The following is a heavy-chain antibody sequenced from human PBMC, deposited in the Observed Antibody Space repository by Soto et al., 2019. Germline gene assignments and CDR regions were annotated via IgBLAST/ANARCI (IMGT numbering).Heavy chain of an antibody. Sequence: QVQLVQSGAEVKKPGSSVKVSCKASGGTFSSYTISWVRQAPGQGLEWMGRIIPILGIANYAQKFQGRVTITADKSTSTAYMELSSLRSEDTAVYYCARDQAAAGPRVPFDPWGQGTLVTVSS. CDR3: ARDQAAAGPRVPFDP. CDR1: GGTFSSYT. V-gene: IGHV1-69*08. CDR2: IIPILGIA. D-gene: IGHD6-13*01. J-gene: IGHJ5*02.